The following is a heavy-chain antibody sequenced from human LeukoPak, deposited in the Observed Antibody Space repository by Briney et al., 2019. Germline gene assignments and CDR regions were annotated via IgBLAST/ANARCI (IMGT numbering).Heavy chain of an antibody. V-gene: IGHV3-49*03. Sequence: LSLTCTVSGGSISSYYWSWIRQPPGKGLEWVGFIRSKAFGGAPEYAASVKGRFTISRDDSKDIAYLQMSSLRTEDTAVYFCSRDLPWAYLDYWGQGTLVIVSS. CDR2: IRSKAFGGAP. CDR1: GGSISSYY. CDR3: SRDLPWAYLDY. J-gene: IGHJ4*02.